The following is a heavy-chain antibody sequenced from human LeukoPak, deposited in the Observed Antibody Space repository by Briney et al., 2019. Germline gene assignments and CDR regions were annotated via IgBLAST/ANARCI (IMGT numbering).Heavy chain of an antibody. CDR1: GFTFSNYE. J-gene: IGHJ6*03. CDR2: ISDNGGVT. CDR3: AKDFIAMVGYMDV. D-gene: IGHD6-19*01. Sequence: GGSLRLSCAASGFTFSNYEMHWVRQAPGKGLEWVSIISDNGGVTFYADSVKGRFTISRENSKNTLYLQMTSLRAEDTAMYYCAKDFIAMVGYMDVWGKGTTVTVSS. V-gene: IGHV3-23*01.